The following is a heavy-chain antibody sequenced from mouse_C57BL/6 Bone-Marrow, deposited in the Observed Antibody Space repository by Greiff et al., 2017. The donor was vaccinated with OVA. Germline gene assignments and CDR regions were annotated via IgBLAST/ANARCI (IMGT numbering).Heavy chain of an antibody. CDR3: ASYGDFDY. V-gene: IGHV14-4*01. CDR2: IYPENGDT. CDR1: GFNITDDY. D-gene: IGHD1-1*02. J-gene: IGHJ2*02. Sequence: VQLQQSGAELVRPGASVKLSCTASGFNITDDYMNWVKQRPEQGLEWIGWIYPENGDTEYASKFQGKATITADTSSNTAYMQLSSLTSEDTAVSYCASYGDFDYWGQGTSVTVSS.